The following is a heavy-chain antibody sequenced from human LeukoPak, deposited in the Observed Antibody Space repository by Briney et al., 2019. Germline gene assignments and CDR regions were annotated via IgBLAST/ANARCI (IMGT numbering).Heavy chain of an antibody. CDR1: GGSISSGDYY. Sequence: PSETLSLTCTVSGGSISSGDYYWSWIRQPPGKGLEWIGYIYYSGSTYYNPSLKSRVTISVDTSKNQFSLKLSSVTAADTAVYYCARVVRSYYGSGSYSDYWGQGTLVTVSS. CDR3: ARVVRSYYGSGSYSDY. V-gene: IGHV4-30-4*01. J-gene: IGHJ4*02. CDR2: IYYSGST. D-gene: IGHD3-10*01.